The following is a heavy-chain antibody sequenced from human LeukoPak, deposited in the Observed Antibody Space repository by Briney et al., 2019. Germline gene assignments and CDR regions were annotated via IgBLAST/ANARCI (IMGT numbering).Heavy chain of an antibody. CDR1: GGSFSGYY. CDR3: ARGRGYSYGYSYYGMDV. J-gene: IGHJ6*02. D-gene: IGHD5-18*01. V-gene: IGHV4-34*01. Sequence: SETLSLTCAVYGGSFSGYYWSWIRQPPGKGLEWIGEINHSGSTNYNPSLKSRVTISVDTSKNQFSLKLSSVTAADTAVYYRARGRGYSYGYSYYGMDVWGQGTTVTVSS. CDR2: INHSGST.